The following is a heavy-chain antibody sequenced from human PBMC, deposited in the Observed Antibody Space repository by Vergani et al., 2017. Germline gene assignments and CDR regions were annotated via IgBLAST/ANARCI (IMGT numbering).Heavy chain of an antibody. Sequence: QVQLVQSGAEVKKPGASVKVSCKASGYTFTGYYMHWVRQDPGQGLEWMGWINPNSGGTNYAQKFQGRVTMTRDTSISTAYMELSRLRSDDTAVYYCARLLDIVVVPAAITYYYGMDVWGQGTTVTVSS. D-gene: IGHD2-2*03. CDR1: GYTFTGYY. V-gene: IGHV1-2*02. CDR2: INPNSGGT. J-gene: IGHJ6*02. CDR3: ARLLDIVVVPAAITYYYGMDV.